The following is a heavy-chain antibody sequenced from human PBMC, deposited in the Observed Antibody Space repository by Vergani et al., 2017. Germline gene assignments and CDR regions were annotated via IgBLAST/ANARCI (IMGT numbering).Heavy chain of an antibody. D-gene: IGHD2-15*01. J-gene: IGHJ3*02. V-gene: IGHV3-48*02. Sequence: EVQLVESGGGLVQPGGSLRLSCAASGFTFSSYSMNWVRQAPGKGLEWVSYISSSSSTIYYADSVKGRFTISRDNAKNSLYLQMNSLRDEDTAVYYCARGAYCSGGSCYPQADAFDIWGEGTMVTGSS. CDR1: GFTFSSYS. CDR3: ARGAYCSGGSCYPQADAFDI. CDR2: ISSSSSTI.